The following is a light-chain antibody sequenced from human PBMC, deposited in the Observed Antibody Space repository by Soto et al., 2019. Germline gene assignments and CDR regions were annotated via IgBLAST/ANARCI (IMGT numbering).Light chain of an antibody. J-gene: IGKJ1*01. CDR1: QSVSSSY. Sequence: EIVLTQSPGTLSLSPWERATLSCRASQSVSSSYLAWYQQRPGQAPRLLFYGASIRATAVPARFTASGSGTEFTLTISSLQSEDFAVYYCQQYNTWPRTFGQGTKVDIK. V-gene: IGKV3-15*01. CDR3: QQYNTWPRT. CDR2: GAS.